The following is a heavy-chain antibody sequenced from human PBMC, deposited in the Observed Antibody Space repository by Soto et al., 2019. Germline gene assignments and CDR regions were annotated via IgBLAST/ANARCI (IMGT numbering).Heavy chain of an antibody. J-gene: IGHJ4*02. D-gene: IGHD2-21*02. CDR3: ARLKESIVYCGGDCYSN. V-gene: IGHV1-69*13. CDR2: IIPIFGTA. Sequence: ASVKVSCKASGGTFSSYAISWVRQAPGQGLEWMGGIIPIFGTANYAQKFQGRVTITADESTSTDYMELSSLRSEDTAVYYCARLKESIVYCGGDCYSNWGQGNLVTVSS. CDR1: GGTFSSYA.